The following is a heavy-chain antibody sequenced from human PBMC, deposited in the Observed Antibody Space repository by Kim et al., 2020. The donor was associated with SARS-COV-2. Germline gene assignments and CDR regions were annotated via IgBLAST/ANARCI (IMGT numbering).Heavy chain of an antibody. CDR3: ARDQGRLSSSWYGGGYYYYGMDV. D-gene: IGHD6-13*01. CDR1: GYTFTSYY. V-gene: IGHV1-46*01. CDR2: INPSGGST. J-gene: IGHJ6*02. Sequence: ASVKVSCKASGYTFTSYYMHWVRQAPGQGLEWMGIINPSGGSTSYAQKFQGRVTMTRDTSTSTVYMELSSLRSEDTAVYYCARDQGRLSSSWYGGGYYYYGMDVWGQGTTVTVSS.